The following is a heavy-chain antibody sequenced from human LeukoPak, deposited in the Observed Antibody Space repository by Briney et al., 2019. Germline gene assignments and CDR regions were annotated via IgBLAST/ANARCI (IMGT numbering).Heavy chain of an antibody. CDR2: ISSDSTFI. Sequence: GGSLRLSCAASGFTFSTYSMNWVRQAPGKGLEWVSSISSDSTFIYYADSVKGRFTISRDNSKNTLYLQMNSLRDEDSAAYYCARVYLERLTAGYFDHWGQGTWVTVSP. CDR3: ARVYLERLTAGYFDH. J-gene: IGHJ4*02. CDR1: GFTFSTYS. D-gene: IGHD2-8*01. V-gene: IGHV3-21*01.